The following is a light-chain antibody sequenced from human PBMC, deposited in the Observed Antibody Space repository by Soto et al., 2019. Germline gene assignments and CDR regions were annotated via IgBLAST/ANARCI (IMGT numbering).Light chain of an antibody. CDR1: QTVSSNY. V-gene: IGKV3-20*01. CDR3: QQYGRSPGLFT. CDR2: GAS. J-gene: IGKJ3*01. Sequence: EIVLTQSPGTLSLSPGERATLSCRASQTVSSNYLAWYQQQPGQAPRLLIYGASSRATATPDRFSGSGSGTAFSLTISRLEPEDFAVYYCQQYGRSPGLFTFGPGTKVDIK.